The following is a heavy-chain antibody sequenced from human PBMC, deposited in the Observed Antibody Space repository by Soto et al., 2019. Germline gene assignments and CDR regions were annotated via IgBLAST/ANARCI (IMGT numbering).Heavy chain of an antibody. D-gene: IGHD3-3*01. CDR3: AKDSPLGAWLERSTPDGIDV. J-gene: IGHJ6*02. CDR2: IYYSGST. V-gene: IGHV4-59*12. Sequence: PSETLSLTCTVSGGSISSYYWSWIRQPPGKGLEWIGYIYYSGSTNYNPSLKSRVTISVDTSKNQSSLKLTPVTSADTAVYYCAKDSPLGAWLERSTPDGIDVWGQGTTVTVSS. CDR1: GGSISSYY.